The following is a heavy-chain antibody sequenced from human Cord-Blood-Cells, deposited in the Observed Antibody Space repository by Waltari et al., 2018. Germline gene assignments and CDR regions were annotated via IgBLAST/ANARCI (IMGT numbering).Heavy chain of an antibody. Sequence: QVQLQESGPGLVKPSETLSLTCAVSGYSISSGYYWGWIRQPPGKGLEWIGSIYHSGSTYSNPALKGRVTISGDTSKNQFSLKLSSVTAADTALYYCASSPRIYSGYDVDYWGQGTLVTVSS. J-gene: IGHJ4*02. D-gene: IGHD5-12*01. V-gene: IGHV4-38-2*01. CDR3: ASSPRIYSGYDVDY. CDR2: IYHSGST. CDR1: GYSISSGYY.